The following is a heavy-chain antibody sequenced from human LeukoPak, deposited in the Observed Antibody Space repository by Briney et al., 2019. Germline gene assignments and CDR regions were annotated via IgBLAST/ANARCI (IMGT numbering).Heavy chain of an antibody. CDR3: ARDGGGKSRPFDY. Sequence: SETLSLTCTVSGGSLSSYYWSWLRQPPGKGLEWIGNIYYSGSTNYNPSLTSRVTMSVDTSKSQFSLKVSSVTAVDTAVYYCARDGGGKSRPFDYWGQGTPVTVSS. V-gene: IGHV4-59*01. J-gene: IGHJ4*02. D-gene: IGHD4-23*01. CDR2: IYYSGST. CDR1: GGSLSSYY.